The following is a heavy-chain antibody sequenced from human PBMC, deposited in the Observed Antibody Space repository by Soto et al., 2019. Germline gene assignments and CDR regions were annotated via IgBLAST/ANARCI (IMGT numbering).Heavy chain of an antibody. D-gene: IGHD3-9*01. J-gene: IGHJ6*02. CDR1: GYTFTSYG. CDR3: ARVEYYDMLTGYYGGYYGMDV. CDR2: ISAYNGNT. V-gene: IGHV1-18*01. Sequence: QVQLVQSGAEVKKPGASVKVSCKASGYTFTSYGISWVRQAPGQGLEWMGWISAYNGNTNYAQKLQGRVTLTTHTSTSTAYMELRSLRSDDTAVYYCARVEYYDMLTGYYGGYYGMDVWGQGTTVTVSS.